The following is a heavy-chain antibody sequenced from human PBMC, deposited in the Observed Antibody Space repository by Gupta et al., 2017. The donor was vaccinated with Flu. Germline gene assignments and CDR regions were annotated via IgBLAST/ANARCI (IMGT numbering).Heavy chain of an antibody. V-gene: IGHV4-34*01. CDR3: ARGYCSSTSCYTFFDY. CDR1: GHI. J-gene: IGHJ4*02. D-gene: IGHD2-2*02. CDR2: IDHREST. Sequence: GHIWTWIRQPPGKGLEWIGEIDHRESTNYNPSLKSRLTMSIDTSENQFSLNLTSVTAADTAVYYCARGYCSSTSCYTFFDYWGQGSLVTVSS.